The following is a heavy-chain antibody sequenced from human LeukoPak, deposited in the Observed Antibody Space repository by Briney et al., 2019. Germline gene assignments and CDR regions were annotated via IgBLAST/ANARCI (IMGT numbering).Heavy chain of an antibody. D-gene: IGHD1-1*01. CDR1: GFTFSTCG. V-gene: IGHV3-30*18. CDR2: IAYDGKTT. J-gene: IGHJ4*02. Sequence: GGSLRLSCAASGFTFSTCGTHWVRQAPGKGLEWVAVIAYDGKTTYYADSVKGRFTISRDNSKNTLYLQMNSLRAEDTAVYYCAKPFGTGDYWGQGTLVTVSS. CDR3: AKPFGTGDY.